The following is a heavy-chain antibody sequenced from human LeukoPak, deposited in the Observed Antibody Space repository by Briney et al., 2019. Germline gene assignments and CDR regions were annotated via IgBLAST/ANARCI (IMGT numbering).Heavy chain of an antibody. CDR1: GYTFTDFY. J-gene: IGHJ3*01. Sequence: GASVKVSCKASGYTFTDFYIHWVRQAPGQGLEWMGWIGSNSAGTNYAQNFQGRVTMTRDTSISTAYMELTRLTSDDTAIYYCARNGIVYDVWGQGTMLTVSS. CDR2: IGSNSAGT. D-gene: IGHD2/OR15-2a*01. CDR3: ARNGIVYDV. V-gene: IGHV1-2*02.